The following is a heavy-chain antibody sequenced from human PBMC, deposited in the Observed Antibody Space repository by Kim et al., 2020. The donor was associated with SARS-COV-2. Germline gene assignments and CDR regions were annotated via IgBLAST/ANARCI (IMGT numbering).Heavy chain of an antibody. CDR2: ISGPGGST. D-gene: IGHD6-13*01. V-gene: IGHV3-23*01. J-gene: IGHJ6*03. CDR1: GFTFSSYA. CDR3: AKVGAGGYYYMDV. Sequence: GGSLRLSCAASGFTFSSYAMNWVRQAPGKGLEWVSGISGPGGSTYHADSVKGRFTVSRDNSKSTVYLEMNNLSVEDTAVYYCAKVGAGGYYYMDVWGKGTTVTVSS.